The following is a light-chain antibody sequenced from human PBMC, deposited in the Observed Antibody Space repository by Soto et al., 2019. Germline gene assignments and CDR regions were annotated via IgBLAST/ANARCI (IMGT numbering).Light chain of an antibody. CDR2: GAS. CDR3: QQYGAFPHT. CDR1: QSVSSRY. V-gene: IGKV3-20*01. J-gene: IGKJ4*01. Sequence: GLRQSEDSRSLSPGERATRCCSASQSVSSRYLAWYQQKSGQAPRLLIYGASNRATGIPDNFSGSGSGTAFILTISCLEPDDFAVYYCQQYGAFPHTFGGGTKVDIK.